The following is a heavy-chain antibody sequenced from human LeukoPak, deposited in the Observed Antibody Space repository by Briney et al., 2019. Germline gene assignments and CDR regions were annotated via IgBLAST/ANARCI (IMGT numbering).Heavy chain of an antibody. V-gene: IGHV4-59*01. Sequence: SETLSLTCTVSGCSISSYYWSWIRQPPGKGLEWIGYIYYSGSTNYNPSLKSRVTISVDTSKNQFSLKLSSVTAADTAVYYCARGHYDYVWGSYRSWYFQHWGQGTLVTVSS. J-gene: IGHJ1*01. CDR2: IYYSGST. CDR1: GCSISSYY. CDR3: ARGHYDYVWGSYRSWYFQH. D-gene: IGHD3-16*02.